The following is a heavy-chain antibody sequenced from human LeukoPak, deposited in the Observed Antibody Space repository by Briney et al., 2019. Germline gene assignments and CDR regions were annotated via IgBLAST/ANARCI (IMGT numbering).Heavy chain of an antibody. CDR1: AFTFNNAW. V-gene: IGHV3-15*01. D-gene: IGHD3-10*01. Sequence: GGSLRLSCAASAFTFNNAWMSWVRQAPGKGLEWVGRIKSKTDGGTTDYAAPVKGRFTISRDDSKNTLYLQMNSLKTEDTAVYYCSGSGRSHYFDYWGQGTLVTVSS. J-gene: IGHJ4*02. CDR2: IKSKTDGGTT. CDR3: SGSGRSHYFDY.